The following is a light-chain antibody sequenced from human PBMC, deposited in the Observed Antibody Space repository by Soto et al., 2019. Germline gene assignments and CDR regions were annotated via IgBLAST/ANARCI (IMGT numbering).Light chain of an antibody. CDR1: QGFTNY. V-gene: IGKV1-27*01. Sequence: DIQMTQSPSSLSASVGDRVTITCRASQGFTNYLAWYQQKPGQVPRLLIYAASTLQSGVPSRFSGSGSGTDFTLTISSLQPEDAATYYCQKYNVAPHTFGPGTKVDI. CDR2: AAS. CDR3: QKYNVAPHT. J-gene: IGKJ3*01.